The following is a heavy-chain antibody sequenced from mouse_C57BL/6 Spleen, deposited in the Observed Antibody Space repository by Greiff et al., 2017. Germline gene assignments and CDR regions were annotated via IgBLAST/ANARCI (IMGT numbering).Heavy chain of an antibody. J-gene: IGHJ2*01. CDR2: INPYNGDT. CDR1: GYSFTGYF. Sequence: EVQLQQSGPELVKPGDSVKISCKASGYSFTGYFMNWVMQSHGKSLEWIGRINPYNGDTFYNQKFKGKATLTVDKSSSTAHMALRSLTSEDSAVYYCAKGDSLYYFDYWGQGTTLTVSS. CDR3: AKGDSLYYFDY. V-gene: IGHV1-20*01. D-gene: IGHD6-2*01.